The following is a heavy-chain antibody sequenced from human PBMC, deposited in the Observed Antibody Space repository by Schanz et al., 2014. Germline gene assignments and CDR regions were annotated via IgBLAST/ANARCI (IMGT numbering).Heavy chain of an antibody. J-gene: IGHJ4*02. Sequence: EVQLLESGGGLVKPGGSLRLSCATSGLTFTSAWMSWVRQAPGKGLEWVGRIKGKTDGGTADYAAPMKGRFTISRDDSKNPLFLQMNSLETENTAVYYCPADLWFGAVWGVWWGQGTLVTVSS. CDR3: PADLWFGAVWGVW. CDR1: GLTFTSAW. CDR2: IKGKTDGGTA. V-gene: IGHV3-15*01. D-gene: IGHD3-10*01.